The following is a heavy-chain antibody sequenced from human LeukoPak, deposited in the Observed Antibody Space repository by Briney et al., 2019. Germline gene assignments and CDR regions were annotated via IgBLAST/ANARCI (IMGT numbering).Heavy chain of an antibody. CDR2: ISSSSSYR. CDR1: GFTFSSYS. Sequence: GGSLRLSCAASGFTFSSYSMNWVRQAPGKGLEWVSSISSSSSYRYYADSVKGRFTISRDNAKNSLYLQMNSLRAEDTAVYYCAGISGQWLISDYWGQGTLVTVSS. D-gene: IGHD6-19*01. J-gene: IGHJ4*02. CDR3: AGISGQWLISDY. V-gene: IGHV3-21*01.